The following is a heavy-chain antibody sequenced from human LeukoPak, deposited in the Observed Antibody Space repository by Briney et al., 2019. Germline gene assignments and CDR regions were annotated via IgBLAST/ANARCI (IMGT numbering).Heavy chain of an antibody. Sequence: GGSLRLSCAASGFTFSHYAMHWVRQAPGKGLEYVSAISSNGGSTYYANSVKGRFTISRDNSKNTLYLQMGSLRAEDMGVYYCARDSIAVSVGAFDIWGQGTMVIVSS. V-gene: IGHV3-64*01. CDR1: GFTFSHYA. CDR2: ISSNGGST. CDR3: ARDSIAVSVGAFDI. J-gene: IGHJ3*02. D-gene: IGHD2-2*01.